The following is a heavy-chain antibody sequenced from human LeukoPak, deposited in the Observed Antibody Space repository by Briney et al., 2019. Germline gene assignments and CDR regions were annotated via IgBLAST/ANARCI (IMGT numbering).Heavy chain of an antibody. CDR3: ARYEPAGTPVGY. V-gene: IGHV1-46*01. J-gene: IGHJ4*02. Sequence: ASVKVSCKASGYTFTSYYMHWVRQAPGQGLEWMGIINPSGGSTSYAQKFQGRVSMTTDTSTSTAYMELRSLRSDDTAVYYCARYEPAGTPVGYWGQGTLVTVSS. CDR2: INPSGGST. CDR1: GYTFTSYY. D-gene: IGHD6-13*01.